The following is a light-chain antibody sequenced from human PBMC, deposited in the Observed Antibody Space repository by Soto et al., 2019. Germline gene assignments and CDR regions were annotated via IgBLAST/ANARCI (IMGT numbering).Light chain of an antibody. Sequence: DIQMTQSPSSLSASAGDRVTITCQASQDISNFLNWYQQKPGRAPKLLIYDASSLEIGVPSRFSGSGSATDFTFTISSLQPEDIATYYCQQYHSLPYTFGQGTNLEIK. CDR3: QQYHSLPYT. CDR1: QDISNF. CDR2: DAS. V-gene: IGKV1-33*01. J-gene: IGKJ2*01.